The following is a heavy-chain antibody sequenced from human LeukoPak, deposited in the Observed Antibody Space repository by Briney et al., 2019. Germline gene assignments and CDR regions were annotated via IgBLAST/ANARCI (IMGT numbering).Heavy chain of an antibody. Sequence: GGSLRLSCAASGFTFSSYWMSWVRQAPGKGLEWVANIEQDGSEKYYVDSVKGRFTISRDNAKNSLYLQMNSLRVEDTAVYYCARDRYYYDRSGYYVNYFDYWGQGTLVTVSS. CDR1: GFTFSSYW. J-gene: IGHJ4*02. D-gene: IGHD3-22*01. CDR2: IEQDGSEK. V-gene: IGHV3-7*01. CDR3: ARDRYYYDRSGYYVNYFDY.